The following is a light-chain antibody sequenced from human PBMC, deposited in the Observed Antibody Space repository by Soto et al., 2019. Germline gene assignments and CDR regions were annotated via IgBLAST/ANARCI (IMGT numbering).Light chain of an antibody. J-gene: IGKJ5*01. CDR3: QQRSNWFT. CDR2: DAS. Sequence: VLTQPPATLSLSRRERATLSCRASQSVSSYLAWYQQKPGQAPRLLIYDASNRATGIPARFSGSGSGTDFTLTISSLEPEDFAVYYCQQRSNWFTFGQGTRLDIK. CDR1: QSVSSY. V-gene: IGKV3-11*01.